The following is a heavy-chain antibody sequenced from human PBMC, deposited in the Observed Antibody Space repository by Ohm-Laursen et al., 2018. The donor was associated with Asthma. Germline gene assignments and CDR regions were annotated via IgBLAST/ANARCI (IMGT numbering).Heavy chain of an antibody. Sequence: RSLRLSCAASGFIVSTKFMIWARQAPGKGLEWVAVISKDGSNKYYAESVKDRFTISRDNSMNTLYVQMNSLRAEDTAVYYCARDHYYSSGTYFDYWGQGTLVTVSS. CDR3: ARDHYYSSGTYFDY. J-gene: IGHJ4*02. D-gene: IGHD3-10*01. CDR1: GFIVSTKF. CDR2: ISKDGSNK. V-gene: IGHV3-30-3*01.